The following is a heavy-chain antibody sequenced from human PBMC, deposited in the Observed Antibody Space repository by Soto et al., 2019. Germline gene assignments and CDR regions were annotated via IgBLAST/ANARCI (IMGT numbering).Heavy chain of an antibody. V-gene: IGHV4-39*07. CDR1: GGSISSSSYY. CDR2: IYYSGST. Sequence: SETLSLTCTVSGGSISSSSYYWGWIRQPPGKGLEWIGSIYYSGSTYYNPSLKSRVTISVDTSKNQFSLKLDSMTAVDTAVYYCATKPRLEAAEFDYWGQGTQVTVSS. D-gene: IGHD6-13*01. CDR3: ATKPRLEAAEFDY. J-gene: IGHJ4*02.